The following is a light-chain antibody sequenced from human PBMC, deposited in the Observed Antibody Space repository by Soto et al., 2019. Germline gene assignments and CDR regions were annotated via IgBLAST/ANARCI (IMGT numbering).Light chain of an antibody. CDR3: QQYNNFPWT. CDR1: QSINRW. CDR2: KAS. J-gene: IGKJ1*01. Sequence: DIQMTQSPSTLSASVGDRVTITCRASQSINRWLAWYQQKPGKVPKLLIFKASSLQSGVPSRFSGSESGTEFTLTISSLKPDDFATYYCQQYNNFPWTFGQGTKVEIK. V-gene: IGKV1-5*03.